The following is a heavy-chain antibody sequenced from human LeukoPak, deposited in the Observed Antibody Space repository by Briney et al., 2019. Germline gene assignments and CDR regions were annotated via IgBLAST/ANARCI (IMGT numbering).Heavy chain of an antibody. J-gene: IGHJ4*02. Sequence: SETLPLTCTVSGGSISSSYWSWIRQPAGKGLEWIGRLSPSGSTNYNPSLKSRVTMSVDTSKNQFSLELWSVTAADTAVYYCARDPNSALWGQGTLVTVSS. CDR2: LSPSGST. V-gene: IGHV4-4*07. CDR3: ARDPNSAL. CDR1: GGSISSSY. D-gene: IGHD4-23*01.